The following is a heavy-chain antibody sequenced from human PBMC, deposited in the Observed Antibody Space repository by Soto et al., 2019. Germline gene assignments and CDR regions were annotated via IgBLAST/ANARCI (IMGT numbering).Heavy chain of an antibody. CDR1: GFSFGSYA. J-gene: IGHJ6*02. V-gene: IGHV3-30*03. CDR3: AREFEPPEGAYSQYGMDV. CDR2: VSYEGSIA. Sequence: GVSLRLSCAASGFSFGSYALYWVRQPPGKGLEWVATVSYEGSIAYYSDSVKGRFTISRDNSMHTIYLQMNSLRAEDSALYYCAREFEPPEGAYSQYGMDVWGQWARGTVSS. D-gene: IGHD1-26*01.